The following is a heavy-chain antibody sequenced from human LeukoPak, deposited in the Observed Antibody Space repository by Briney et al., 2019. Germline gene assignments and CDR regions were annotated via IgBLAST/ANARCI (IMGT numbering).Heavy chain of an antibody. CDR3: ATRGYSYGDYYYGMDV. CDR2: IYPGDSDT. Sequence: GESLKISCKGSGYSFTSYWIGWVRQMPGKGLEWMGIIYPGDSDTRYSPSLQGQVTISADKSISTAYLQWSSLKASDTAMYYCATRGYSYGDYYYGMDVWGQGTTVTVSS. J-gene: IGHJ6*02. V-gene: IGHV5-51*01. D-gene: IGHD5-18*01. CDR1: GYSFTSYW.